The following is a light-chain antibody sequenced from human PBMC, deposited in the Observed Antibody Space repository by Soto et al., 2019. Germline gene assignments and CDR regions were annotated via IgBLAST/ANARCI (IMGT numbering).Light chain of an antibody. CDR3: KKYNSSLST. Sequence: DIQMTQSPSSLSASVGDRVTITCRASQGISNYLAWYQQKPGKVPKLLIYAASTLQSGVPSRFSGSGSGTFFPPTTSGLQLDVVATCYCKKYNSSLSTLRRGT. J-gene: IGKJ2*01. CDR1: QGISNY. CDR2: AAS. V-gene: IGKV1-27*01.